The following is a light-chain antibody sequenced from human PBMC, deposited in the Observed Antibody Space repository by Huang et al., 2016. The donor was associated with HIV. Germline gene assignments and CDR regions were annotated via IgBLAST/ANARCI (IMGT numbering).Light chain of an antibody. J-gene: IGKJ2*01. V-gene: IGKV3-11*01. CDR2: DAA. CDR1: QSVSDY. Sequence: EIVLTQSPATLSLSPGERATLSCRASQSVSDYLVWYQQKPGQAPRLLNYDAANRATDIPARFSGSGSGTDFTLTISSLEPEDFAVYYCQQRSNWPPVYTFGQGTKLEIK. CDR3: QQRSNWPPVYT.